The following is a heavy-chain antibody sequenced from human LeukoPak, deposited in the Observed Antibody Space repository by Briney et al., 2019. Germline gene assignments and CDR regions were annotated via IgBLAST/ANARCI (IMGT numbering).Heavy chain of an antibody. D-gene: IGHD2-2*02. CDR2: IYYSGST. J-gene: IGHJ6*04. Sequence: SQTLSLTCTVSGGSISSGDYYWSWIRQPPGKGLEWIGYIYYSGSTYYNPSLKSRVTISVDTSKNQFSLKLRSVTAADTAVYYCARDRIVVVPAAITLYYYYGMDVWGKGTTVTVSS. CDR3: ARDRIVVVPAAITLYYYYGMDV. CDR1: GGSISSGDYY. V-gene: IGHV4-30-4*01.